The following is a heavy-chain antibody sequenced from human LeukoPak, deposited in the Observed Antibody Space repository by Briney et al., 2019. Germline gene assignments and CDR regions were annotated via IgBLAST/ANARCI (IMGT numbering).Heavy chain of an antibody. CDR3: ARDWDQLLPDGLWVHWFDP. Sequence: GGSLRLSCAASGFTFSTYSMNWVRQAPGKGLEWVSYISSSSSTIYYADSVKGRFTISRDNAKNSLYLQMNSLRAEDTAVYYCARDWDQLLPDGLWVHWFDPWGQGTLVTVSS. CDR2: ISSSSSTI. V-gene: IGHV3-48*01. J-gene: IGHJ5*02. D-gene: IGHD2-2*01. CDR1: GFTFSTYS.